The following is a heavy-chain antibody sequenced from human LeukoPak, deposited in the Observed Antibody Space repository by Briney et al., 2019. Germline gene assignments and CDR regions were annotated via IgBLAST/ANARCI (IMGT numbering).Heavy chain of an antibody. CDR3: ARTDWGSSDQ. D-gene: IGHD7-27*01. CDR2: INPSTGST. V-gene: IGHV1-46*01. Sequence: ASVKVSCKASGYTFTSYDINWVRQAPGQGLEWMGIINPSTGSTNYAQKFQGRVTMTRDTSTSTVYMELSSLRSEDTGVYYCARTDWGSSDQWGQGTLVTVSS. CDR1: GYTFTSYD. J-gene: IGHJ4*02.